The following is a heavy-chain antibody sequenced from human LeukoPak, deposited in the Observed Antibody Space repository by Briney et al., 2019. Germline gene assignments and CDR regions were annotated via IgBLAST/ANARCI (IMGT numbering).Heavy chain of an antibody. CDR3: ARRRYCSERSCHGGVDGFDI. CDR2: IYPGDSDT. V-gene: IGHV5-51*01. Sequence: NRGESLKISCKGSGYSFTSYWVGWVRQMPGKGLEWMGIIYPGDSDTRYRPSFEGQVTISADKSISTAYLQWSSLKASDTAMYYCARRRYCSERSCHGGVDGFDIWGQGTMVTVSS. D-gene: IGHD2-15*01. J-gene: IGHJ3*02. CDR1: GYSFTSYW.